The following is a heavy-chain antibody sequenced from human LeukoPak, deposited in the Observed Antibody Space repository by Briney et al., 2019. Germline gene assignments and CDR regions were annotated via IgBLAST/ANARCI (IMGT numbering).Heavy chain of an antibody. Sequence: GASVKVSCKACGYTFPSYDINWVRQATGQGLEWMGWMNPNSGNTGYAQKFQGRVTMTRNISISTAYMELSSLRSEEMAVYYCANLAYCGGDCYYSGDYYYYGMDVWGQGTTVTVSS. CDR1: GYTFPSYD. V-gene: IGHV1-8*01. D-gene: IGHD2-21*02. CDR2: MNPNSGNT. J-gene: IGHJ6*02. CDR3: ANLAYCGGDCYYSGDYYYYGMDV.